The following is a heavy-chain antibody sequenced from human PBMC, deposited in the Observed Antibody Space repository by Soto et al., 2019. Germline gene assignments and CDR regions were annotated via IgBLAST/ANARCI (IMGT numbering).Heavy chain of an antibody. Sequence: QVQLVQSGGEVKKPGASVKVSCKASGYTFTSYGISWVRQAPGQGLEWMGLINAYNGNTNYAQKVQGRVTMTTDTSPRTDYMELRSLRSDDTAVYYCARDVGYGLIDGSGQGTLVTVSS. J-gene: IGHJ4*02. D-gene: IGHD5-18*01. CDR1: GYTFTSYG. CDR3: ARDVGYGLIDG. CDR2: INAYNGNT. V-gene: IGHV1-18*01.